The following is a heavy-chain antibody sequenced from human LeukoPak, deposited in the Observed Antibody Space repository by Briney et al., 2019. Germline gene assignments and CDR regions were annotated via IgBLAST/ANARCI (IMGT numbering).Heavy chain of an antibody. CDR2: VSGSGSTA. CDR3: AKARVITSFDY. D-gene: IGHD3-22*01. V-gene: IGHV3-23*01. Sequence: AGGSLRLSCAASGFTFNNYVMSWVRQAPGKGLEWVSSVSGSGSTAYYADSVKGRFTIPRDNSKNTLYLQMNTMRAEDTATYYCAKARVITSFDYWGQGTLVTVSS. CDR1: GFTFNNYV. J-gene: IGHJ4*02.